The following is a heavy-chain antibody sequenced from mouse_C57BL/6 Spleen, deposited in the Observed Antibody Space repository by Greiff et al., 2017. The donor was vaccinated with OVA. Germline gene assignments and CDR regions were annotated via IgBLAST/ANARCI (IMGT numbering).Heavy chain of an antibody. CDR3: ARFYDYFDY. D-gene: IGHD2-3*01. V-gene: IGHV1-61*01. CDR1: GYTFTSYW. CDR2: IYPSDSET. J-gene: IGHJ2*01. Sequence: QVQLQQPGAELVRPGSSVKLSCKASGYTFTSYWMDWVKQRPGHGLEWIGNIYPSDSETHYNQKFKDKATLTVDKSSSTAYMQLSSLTSEDSAVYYCARFYDYFDYWGQGTTLTVSS.